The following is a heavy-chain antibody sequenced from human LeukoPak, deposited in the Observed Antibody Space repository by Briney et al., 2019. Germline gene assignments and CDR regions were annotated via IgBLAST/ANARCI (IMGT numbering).Heavy chain of an antibody. D-gene: IGHD6-19*01. CDR3: ARSTFIAVAGTGYYFDY. CDR2: IYYSGDS. Sequence: PSETLSLTCTVSGGSISGSYWSWIRQPPGKGLEWIGYIYYSGDSNYNPSLKSRVTISVDTSKNQFSLKLSSVTAADTAVYYCARSTFIAVAGTGYYFDYWGQGTLVTVSS. V-gene: IGHV4-59*12. J-gene: IGHJ4*02. CDR1: GGSISGSY.